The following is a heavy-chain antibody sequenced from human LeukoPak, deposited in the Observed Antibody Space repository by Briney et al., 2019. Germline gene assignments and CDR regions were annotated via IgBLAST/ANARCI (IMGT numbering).Heavy chain of an antibody. CDR3: ARGRGRYSYGYFDY. D-gene: IGHD5-18*01. V-gene: IGHV4-39*01. CDR1: GGSISISSHY. Sequence: SETLSLTCTVSGGSISISSHYWVWIRQPPGKRLEWIGSIYYSGSTYYNPSLKSRVTVSVDMSRNQFSLKLTSVTAADTAVYYCARGRGRYSYGYFDYWGQGTLVTVSS. J-gene: IGHJ4*02. CDR2: IYYSGST.